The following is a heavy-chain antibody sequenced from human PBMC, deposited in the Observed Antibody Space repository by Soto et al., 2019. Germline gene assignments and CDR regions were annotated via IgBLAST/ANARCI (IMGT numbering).Heavy chain of an antibody. CDR2: ISAYNGNT. V-gene: IGHV1-18*01. J-gene: IGHJ4*02. CDR3: ARDSPIGGAVAEKDY. D-gene: IGHD6-19*01. Sequence: QVQLVQSGAEVKKPGASVKVSCKASGYTFTSYGISWVRQAPGQGLEWMGWISAYNGNTNYAQKLQGRVTMTTDTATSTAYMELRSLRSDDTAVDYCARDSPIGGAVAEKDYWGQGTLVTVSS. CDR1: GYTFTSYG.